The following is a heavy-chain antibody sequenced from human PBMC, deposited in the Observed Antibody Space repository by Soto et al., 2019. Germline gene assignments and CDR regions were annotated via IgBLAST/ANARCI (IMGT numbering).Heavy chain of an antibody. CDR3: ARDGLMNYYDVNWFDP. V-gene: IGHV1-69*13. CDR2: IIPIFGTA. J-gene: IGHJ5*02. Sequence: PGASVKVSCKASGGTFSSYAISWVRQAPGQGLEWMGGIIPIFGTANYAQKFQGRVTITADESTSTAYMELSSLRSEDTAVYYCARDGLMNYYDVNWFDPWGQGTLVTVSS. D-gene: IGHD3-22*01. CDR1: GGTFSSYA.